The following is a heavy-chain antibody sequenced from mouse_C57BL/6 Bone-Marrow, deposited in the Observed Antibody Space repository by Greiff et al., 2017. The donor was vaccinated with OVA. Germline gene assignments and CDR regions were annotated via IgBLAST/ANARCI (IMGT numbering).Heavy chain of an antibody. J-gene: IGHJ3*01. Sequence: VKVVESGPGLVAPSQSLSITCTVSGFSLTSYGVHWVRQPPGKGLEWLVVIWSDGSTTYNSALKSRLSISKDNSKSQVFLKMNSLQTDDTAMYYCARQERSYYDYDGGFAYWGQGTLVTVSA. CDR1: GFSLTSYG. D-gene: IGHD2-4*01. V-gene: IGHV2-6-1*01. CDR2: IWSDGST. CDR3: ARQERSYYDYDGGFAY.